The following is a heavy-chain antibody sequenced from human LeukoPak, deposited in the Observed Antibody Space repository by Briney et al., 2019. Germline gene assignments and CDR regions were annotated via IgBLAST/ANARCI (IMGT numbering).Heavy chain of an antibody. CDR3: ARVLAAAGIDY. J-gene: IGHJ4*02. CDR2: IYYSGST. Sequence: KPSETLSLTCTVSGGSISSYYWSWLRQPPGKGLEWIGYIYYSGSTNYNPSLKSRVTISVDTSKNQFSLKLSSVTAADTAVYYCARVLAAAGIDYWGQGTLVTVSS. V-gene: IGHV4-59*01. D-gene: IGHD6-13*01. CDR1: GGSISSYY.